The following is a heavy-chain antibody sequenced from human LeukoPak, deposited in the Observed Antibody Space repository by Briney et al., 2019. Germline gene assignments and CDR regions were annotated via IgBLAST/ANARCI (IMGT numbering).Heavy chain of an antibody. V-gene: IGHV3-33*01. Sequence: GGSLXXXCAASGFTXXXXXXXWVRQAPGXXXXXXXXXWDDGGNKFYVDSVXXXXTISRDNSKNTLYLQMNSLRGEDTAVYYCARDRDSSDWYNEVFDYWGQGTLVTVSS. CDR2: XWDDGGNK. CDR1: GFTXXXXX. D-gene: IGHD6-19*01. CDR3: ARDRDSSDWYNEVFDY. J-gene: IGHJ4*02.